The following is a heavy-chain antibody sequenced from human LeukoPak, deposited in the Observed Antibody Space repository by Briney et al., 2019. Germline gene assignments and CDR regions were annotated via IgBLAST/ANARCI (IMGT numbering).Heavy chain of an antibody. CDR3: ARDIDYWFDP. CDR1: GGTFSSYA. J-gene: IGHJ5*02. V-gene: IGHV1-69*04. CDR2: IIPILGIA. D-gene: IGHD3-16*02. Sequence: SVKVSCKASGGTFSSYAISWVRQAPGQGLEWMGRIIPILGIANYAQKFQGRVTITADKSTSTAYMELSSLRSEDTAVYYRARDIDYWFDPWGQGTLVTVSS.